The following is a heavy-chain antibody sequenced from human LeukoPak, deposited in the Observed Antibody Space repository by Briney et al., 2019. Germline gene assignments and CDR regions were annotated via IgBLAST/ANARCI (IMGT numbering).Heavy chain of an antibody. CDR1: GGSINSYY. V-gene: IGHV4-4*07. CDR2: ISTSGST. J-gene: IGHJ2*01. Sequence: PSETLSLTCTVSGGSINSYYWSWIRQPAGKGLEWIGRISTSGSTNYNPSLRSRVTVSLDTSNKQLFLKLTSVTAADTAVYYCARDVRYGDYERYFDLWGRGTLVTVSS. CDR3: ARDVRYGDYERYFDL. D-gene: IGHD4-17*01.